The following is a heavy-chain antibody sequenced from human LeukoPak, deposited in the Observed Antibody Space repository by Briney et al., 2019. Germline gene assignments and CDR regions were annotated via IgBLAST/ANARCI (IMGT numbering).Heavy chain of an antibody. J-gene: IGHJ1*01. CDR2: IYYSGGT. Sequence: SETLSLTCTVSGDSIRSSSYYWDWIRPPPGKGLEWIGTIYYSGGTYYNPSLKGRVTISIDTSKNQFSLKLTSVTAADTAVYYCARRRYYDSSGYLDWGQGTLLTVSS. CDR3: ARRRYYDSSGYLD. D-gene: IGHD3-22*01. CDR1: GDSIRSSSYY. V-gene: IGHV4-39*01.